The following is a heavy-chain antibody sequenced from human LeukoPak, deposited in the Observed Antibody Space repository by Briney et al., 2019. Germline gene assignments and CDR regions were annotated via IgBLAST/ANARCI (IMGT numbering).Heavy chain of an antibody. V-gene: IGHV3-30*04. CDR3: ARGYCSSTSCYTPDKDY. CDR1: GFTFSSYA. Sequence: HPGGSLRLSCAASGFTFSSYAMNWVRQAPGKGLEWVAVISYDGSNKYYADSVKGRFTISRDNSKNTLYLQMNSLRAEDTAVYYCARGYCSSTSCYTPDKDYWGQGTLVTVSS. CDR2: ISYDGSNK. D-gene: IGHD2-2*02. J-gene: IGHJ4*02.